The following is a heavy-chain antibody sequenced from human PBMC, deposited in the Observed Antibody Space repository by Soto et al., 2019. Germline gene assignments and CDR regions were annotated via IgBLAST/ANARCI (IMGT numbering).Heavy chain of an antibody. J-gene: IGHJ4*02. V-gene: IGHV1-46*01. Sequence: ASVKVSCKASGYTFTSYYMHWVRQAPGQGLEWMGIINPSGGSTSYAQKFQGRVTITTDKSTSTAYMELSSLRSEDTAVYYCAILASPGTTGDPTDYWGQGTLVTVSS. D-gene: IGHD1-7*01. CDR3: AILASPGTTGDPTDY. CDR1: GYTFTSYY. CDR2: INPSGGST.